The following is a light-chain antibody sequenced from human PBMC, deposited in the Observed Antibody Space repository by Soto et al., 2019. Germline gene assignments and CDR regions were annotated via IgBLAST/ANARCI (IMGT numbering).Light chain of an antibody. J-gene: IGKJ1*01. V-gene: IGKV3-15*01. Sequence: EIVVTQSPATLSVSPGERATLSCRASQSLSSNLAWYQQTPGQAPRLLIYGASTRATGIPARFSGSGSGTEFTLTISSLQSEDFAVYYCQQYNAWPWTFGQGTKVEIK. CDR3: QQYNAWPWT. CDR1: QSLSSN. CDR2: GAS.